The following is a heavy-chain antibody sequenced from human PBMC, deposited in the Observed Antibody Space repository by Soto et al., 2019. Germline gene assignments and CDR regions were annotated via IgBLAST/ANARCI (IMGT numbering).Heavy chain of an antibody. D-gene: IGHD2-21*02. V-gene: IGHV4-39*01. CDR2: IYYSGTT. Sequence: PSETLSLTCIVSRRSISSYQYYWDWIRQPPGKGLEWIGSIYYSGTTYQNPSLKSRVTISVDPSRNQFSLKLSSVTAADTAVYYCARHPSDFWFDPWGQGTLVTVSS. CDR3: ARHPSDFWFDP. CDR1: RRSISSYQYY. J-gene: IGHJ5*02.